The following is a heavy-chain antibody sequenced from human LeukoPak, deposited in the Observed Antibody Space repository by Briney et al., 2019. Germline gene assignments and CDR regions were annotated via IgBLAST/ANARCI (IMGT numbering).Heavy chain of an antibody. CDR3: ARLYSSSSEFDY. V-gene: IGHV5-51*01. D-gene: IGHD6-6*01. Sequence: GESLKISCKGSGYNFNTYWIAWVRQMPGKGLEWMGIINPGDSDTRYSASFQGQVPISADKSINTAYLQWSSLKASDTAMYYCARLYSSSSEFDYWGRGTLVTVSS. CDR2: INPGDSDT. CDR1: GYNFNTYW. J-gene: IGHJ4*02.